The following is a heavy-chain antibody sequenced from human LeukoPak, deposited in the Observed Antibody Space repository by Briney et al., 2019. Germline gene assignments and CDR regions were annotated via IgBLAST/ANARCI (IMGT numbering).Heavy chain of an antibody. Sequence: SETLSLTCTVSGGSISSGSYYWSWIRQPAGKGLEWIGRIYTSGSTNYNPSLKSRVTISLDTSKNQFSLKLSSVTAADTAVYYCARGAYSYTYYMDVWGKGTTVTVSS. CDR1: GGSISSGSYY. J-gene: IGHJ6*03. CDR3: ARGAYSYTYYMDV. V-gene: IGHV4-61*02. CDR2: IYTSGST. D-gene: IGHD5-18*01.